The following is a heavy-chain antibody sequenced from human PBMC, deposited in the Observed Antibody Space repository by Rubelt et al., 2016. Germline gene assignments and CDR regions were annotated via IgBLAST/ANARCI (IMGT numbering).Heavy chain of an antibody. J-gene: IGHJ6*01. CDR1: GFTVSSHY. V-gene: IGHV3-53*01. Sequence: EVQLLESGGVLVQPGGSLRLSCAASGFTVSSHYMNWVRQAPGKGLEWVSTIYSAGNTYYADSVKGRFDIPRDNSKNTLFLQMSSLRVEDTAVYYCARDGDIAAPMDVWGQGTTVTVSS. D-gene: IGHD6-13*01. CDR3: ARDGDIAAPMDV. CDR2: IYSAGNT.